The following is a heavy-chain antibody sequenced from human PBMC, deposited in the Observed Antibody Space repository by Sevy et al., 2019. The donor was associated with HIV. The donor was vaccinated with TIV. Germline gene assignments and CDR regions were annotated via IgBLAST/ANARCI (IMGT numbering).Heavy chain of an antibody. J-gene: IGHJ4*02. V-gene: IGHV3-30*18. D-gene: IGHD3-10*01. CDR3: AKDYPNGPAPIAVRGVSPVDY. CDR1: GFTFSSYG. Sequence: GGSLRLSCAASGFTFSSYGMHWVRQAPGKGLEWVAVISYDGSNKYYADSVKGRFTISRDNSKNTRYLKMNSLRAEDTAVYYCAKDYPNGPAPIAVRGVSPVDYWGQGTLVTVSS. CDR2: ISYDGSNK.